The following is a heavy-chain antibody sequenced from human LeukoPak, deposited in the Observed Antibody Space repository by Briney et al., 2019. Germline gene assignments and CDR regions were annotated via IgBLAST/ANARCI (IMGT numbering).Heavy chain of an antibody. J-gene: IGHJ4*02. V-gene: IGHV4-59*01. CDR3: ARLRWQLVGPYFDY. CDR1: GDSISTYY. CDR2: IYSSGNT. Sequence: PSETLSLTCSFSGDSISTYYWSWIRQSPGKGLEWIGHIYSSGNTDYNSSLKSRVTISVDTSRSQFSLRLSSVTATDTAVYYCARLRWQLVGPYFDYWGQGILVTVSS. D-gene: IGHD6-13*01.